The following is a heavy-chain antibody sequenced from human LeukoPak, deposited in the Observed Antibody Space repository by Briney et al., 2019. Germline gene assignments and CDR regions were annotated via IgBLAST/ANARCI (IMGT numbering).Heavy chain of an antibody. V-gene: IGHV3-23*01. CDR3: ACGVAGTLDY. D-gene: IGHD6-19*01. CDR2: ISASGP. Sequence: GGSLRLSCAASGFTFSRLAVTWVRQAPGKGLEWVSTISASGPYYADAVRGRFTISRDNSRNTLSLQMDSLRAEDTAVYYCACGVAGTLDYWGQGTLVTVSS. J-gene: IGHJ4*02. CDR1: GFTFSRLA.